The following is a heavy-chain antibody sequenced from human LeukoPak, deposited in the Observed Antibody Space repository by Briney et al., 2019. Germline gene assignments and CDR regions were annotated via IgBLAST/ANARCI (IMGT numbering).Heavy chain of an antibody. CDR2: INHSGST. V-gene: IGHV4-34*01. J-gene: IGHJ5*02. CDR1: GGSFSGYY. CDR3: ARALSMVRGLANWIDP. D-gene: IGHD3-10*01. Sequence: PSETLSLTCAVYGGSFSGYYWSWIRQPPGKGLEWIGEINHSGSTNYNPSLKSRVTISVDTSKNQFSLKLSSVTAADTAVYYCARALSMVRGLANWIDPWGQGTLVTVSS.